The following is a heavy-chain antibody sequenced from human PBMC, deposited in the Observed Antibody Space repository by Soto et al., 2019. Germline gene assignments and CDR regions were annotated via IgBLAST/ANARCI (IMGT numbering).Heavy chain of an antibody. CDR3: ARHPPGMAPGRFDY. V-gene: IGHV4-39*01. CDR2: IYYSGST. J-gene: IGHJ4*02. Sequence: PSETLSLTCTVSGGSISSSSYYWGWIRQPPGKGLEWIGSIYYSGSTYYNPSLKSRVTISVDTSKNQFSLKLSSVTAADTAVYYCARHPPGMAPGRFDYWGQGTLVTVS. CDR1: GGSISSSSYY.